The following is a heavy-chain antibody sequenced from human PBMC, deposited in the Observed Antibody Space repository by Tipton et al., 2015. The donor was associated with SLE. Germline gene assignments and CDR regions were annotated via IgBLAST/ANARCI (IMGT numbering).Heavy chain of an antibody. D-gene: IGHD6-13*01. CDR1: GFIFSCYW. V-gene: IGHV3-7*01. CDR2: IRQDAVET. Sequence: SLRLSCAGSGFIFSCYWMSWVRHAPGKGLEWVANIRQDAVETYYMDSVKGRFSIFRDNDRNSVYLQMNSLRAEDTAIYYCARMGGTGYSSSWFNSWGQGIQVTVSS. CDR3: ARMGGTGYSSSWFNS. J-gene: IGHJ5*01.